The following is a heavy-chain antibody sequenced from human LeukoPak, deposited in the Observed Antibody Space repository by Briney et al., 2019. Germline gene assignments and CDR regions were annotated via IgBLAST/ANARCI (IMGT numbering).Heavy chain of an antibody. Sequence: GGSLRLSCAASGFTFSSYAMSWVRQAPGKGLEWVSAIKGSGGSTYYADSENGRFTISRDNSKNRLYLQMNSLRAEDTAVYYCAKDGGYSYGFPHYWGQGTLVTVSS. CDR2: IKGSGGST. D-gene: IGHD5-18*01. J-gene: IGHJ4*02. V-gene: IGHV3-23*01. CDR1: GFTFSSYA. CDR3: AKDGGYSYGFPHY.